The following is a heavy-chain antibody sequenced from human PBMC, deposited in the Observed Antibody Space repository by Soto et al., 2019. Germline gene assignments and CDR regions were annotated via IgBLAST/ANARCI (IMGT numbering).Heavy chain of an antibody. CDR3: ASHPKFTSTYCRRYEVYFPP. V-gene: IGHV4-39*01. D-gene: IGHD2-2*01. CDR1: GGAVGSSSYY. CDR2: VYYSGST. J-gene: IGHJ5*02. Sequence: SETLSLTCTVSGGAVGSSSYYWGWIRQPPGKGLEWIGSVYYSGSTYDNPSLKGRVTMSVDSSKNQISLKLNSLTAADTAVYFSASHPKFTSTYCRRYEVYFPPWAQGRWDTVSA.